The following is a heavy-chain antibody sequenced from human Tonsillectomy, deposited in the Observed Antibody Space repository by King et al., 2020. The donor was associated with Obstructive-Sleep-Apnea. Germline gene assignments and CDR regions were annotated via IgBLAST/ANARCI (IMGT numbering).Heavy chain of an antibody. CDR1: GFTFSNYA. CDR3: ARSENSGPDY. Sequence: VQLVESGGGVVQPGRSLRLSCAASGFTFSNYAMHWVRQAPGKGLEWVAVISYDGTNKYYADSGKGRFTISRDNSKNTLFLQMNSLRSEDTAVFYCARSENSGPDYWGQGTLVTVSS. J-gene: IGHJ4*02. CDR2: ISYDGTNK. D-gene: IGHD1-26*01. V-gene: IGHV3-30-3*01.